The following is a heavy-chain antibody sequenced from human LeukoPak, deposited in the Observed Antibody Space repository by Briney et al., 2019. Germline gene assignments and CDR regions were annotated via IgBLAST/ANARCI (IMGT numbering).Heavy chain of an antibody. Sequence: GGSLRLSCAASGFTFSSYTMNWVRQAPGKGLEWVSYISSSSGTIYYADSVKGRFTISRDNAKNSLYLQMNGLRDEDTAVYYCARSFRIGELHAFDIWGQGTLVTVSS. CDR3: ARSFRIGELHAFDI. D-gene: IGHD1-7*01. V-gene: IGHV3-48*02. CDR1: GFTFSSYT. CDR2: ISSSSGTI. J-gene: IGHJ3*02.